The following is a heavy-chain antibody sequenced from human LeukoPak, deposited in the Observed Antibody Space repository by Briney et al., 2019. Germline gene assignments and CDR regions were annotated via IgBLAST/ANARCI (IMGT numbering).Heavy chain of an antibody. CDR1: GFTFSSYW. J-gene: IGHJ6*02. Sequence: GGSLRLSCAASGFTFSSYWMHWVRQAPGKGLVWVARINTDGSRTSYADSVKGRFTISRDNAKNTLYLQMNSLRAEDTAVYYCAIPPLSGTGSSRPLAEMDVWGQGTTVTVSS. CDR2: INTDGSRT. D-gene: IGHD3-10*01. CDR3: AIPPLSGTGSSRPLAEMDV. V-gene: IGHV3-74*01.